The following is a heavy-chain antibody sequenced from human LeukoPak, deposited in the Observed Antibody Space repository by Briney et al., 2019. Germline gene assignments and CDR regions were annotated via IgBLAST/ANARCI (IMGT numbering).Heavy chain of an antibody. J-gene: IGHJ4*02. Sequence: GGSLRLSCAASGFTFSSYAMHWVRQAPGKGLEWVAVISYDGSDKYYADSVKGRFTISRDNSKNTLYLQMNSLRPEDTAVYYCARDWGRRYSSGWYGDFDYWGQGTLVTVSS. CDR3: ARDWGRRYSSGWYGDFDY. V-gene: IGHV3-30-3*01. CDR1: GFTFSSYA. CDR2: ISYDGSDK. D-gene: IGHD6-19*01.